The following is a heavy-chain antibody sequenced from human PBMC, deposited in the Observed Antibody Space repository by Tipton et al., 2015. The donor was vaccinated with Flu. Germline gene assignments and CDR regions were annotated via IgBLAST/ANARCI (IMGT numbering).Heavy chain of an antibody. CDR3: AKDSTPGGTWNWPYYYGIDV. D-gene: IGHD6-13*01. Sequence: TLSLTCTVSGGSISSTSYNWGWIRQPPGKGLEWIGTIYYSGSTYYNPSLKSRVTISVDTSKNQFTLKLSSVTAADTAVYYCAKDSTPGGTWNWPYYYGIDVWGQGTTVTVSS. CDR1: GGSISSTSYN. V-gene: IGHV4-39*02. CDR2: IYYSGST. J-gene: IGHJ6*02.